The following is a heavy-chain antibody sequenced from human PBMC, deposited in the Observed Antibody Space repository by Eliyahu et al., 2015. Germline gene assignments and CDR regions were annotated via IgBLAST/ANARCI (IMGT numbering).Heavy chain of an antibody. J-gene: IGHJ5*02. Sequence: QVLLVQSGAEVENPGASVKISCKASAYXFTXXXMPGARQAPGQGLEWMGWINPNSGGTHYGQTFQGRVSMTRDTAINTAYLELNRLRSDDTAVYYCARERSQCTGGTCHRRTFDPWGQGTLVTVSS. CDR3: ARERSQCTGGTCHRRTFDP. CDR1: AYXFTXXX. CDR2: INPNSGGT. D-gene: IGHD2-8*02. V-gene: IGHV1-2*02.